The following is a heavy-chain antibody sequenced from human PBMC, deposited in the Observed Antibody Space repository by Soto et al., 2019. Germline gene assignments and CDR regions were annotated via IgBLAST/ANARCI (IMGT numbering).Heavy chain of an antibody. D-gene: IGHD5-18*01. CDR2: IIPIFGTA. V-gene: IGHV1-69*12. CDR3: AGETAMVTTGGYYYYGMDV. J-gene: IGHJ6*02. CDR1: GGTFSSYA. Sequence: QVQLVQSGAEVKKPGSSVKVSCKASGGTFSSYAISWVRQAPGQGLEWMGGIIPIFGTANYAQKFQGRVTITAGESRGTAYMELSSRRSEDTAVYYCAGETAMVTTGGYYYYGMDVWGQGTTVTVSS.